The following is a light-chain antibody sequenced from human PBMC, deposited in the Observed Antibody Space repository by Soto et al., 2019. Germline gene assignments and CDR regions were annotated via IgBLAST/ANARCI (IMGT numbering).Light chain of an antibody. CDR1: QSVSSY. Sequence: EVILTQSPGTLSLSPGARATLSCRASQSVSSYLAWYQQKPGQAPRLLIYDDSNRATGIPARFSGSGSGTDFTLTISSLEPEDFAVYFCQQRSEWPLCTFGQGTKVDIK. CDR2: DDS. V-gene: IGKV3-11*01. CDR3: QQRSEWPLCT. J-gene: IGKJ2*02.